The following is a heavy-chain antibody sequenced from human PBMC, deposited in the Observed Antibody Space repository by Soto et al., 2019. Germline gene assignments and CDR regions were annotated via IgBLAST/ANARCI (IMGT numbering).Heavy chain of an antibody. Sequence: SETLSLTCTVSGGSISSGDYYWSWIRQPPGKGLEWIGYIYYSGSTNYNPSLKSRVTISVDTSKNQFSLKLSSVTAADTAVYYCARAIAGQVYCSGGSCYTNWFDPWGQGTLVTVSS. CDR1: GGSISSGDYY. CDR3: ARAIAGQVYCSGGSCYTNWFDP. V-gene: IGHV4-61*08. CDR2: IYYSGST. J-gene: IGHJ5*02. D-gene: IGHD2-15*01.